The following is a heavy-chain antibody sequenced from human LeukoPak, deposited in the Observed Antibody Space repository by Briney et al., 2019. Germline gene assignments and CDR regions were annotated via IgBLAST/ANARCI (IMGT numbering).Heavy chain of an antibody. CDR3: ARHVTPRDWFDP. CDR1: GGSISIYY. Sequence: PSETLSLTCTVSGGSISIYYWTWIRQPPGKGLEWIGYIFYSGSTDYNPSLRSRVTISVDTSKNQLSLKLRSVTAADTALYYCARHVTPRDWFDPWGQGTLVTVSS. V-gene: IGHV4-59*08. CDR2: IFYSGST. J-gene: IGHJ5*02.